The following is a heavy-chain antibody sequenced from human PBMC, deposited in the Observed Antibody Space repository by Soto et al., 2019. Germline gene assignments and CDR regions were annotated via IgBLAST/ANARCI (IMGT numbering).Heavy chain of an antibody. Sequence: SETLSLTCVVSGGSVSSGGHSWSWIRQSPGKGLEWVGSIYQSEYAYYSPSLRSRVAISVDRSNNQASLRMTSMTAADTAIYYCARGDTRLGELSHNYWGQGTLVTVSS. CDR1: GGSVSSGGHS. D-gene: IGHD3-16*02. V-gene: IGHV4-30-2*06. CDR2: IYQSEYA. J-gene: IGHJ4*02. CDR3: ARGDTRLGELSHNY.